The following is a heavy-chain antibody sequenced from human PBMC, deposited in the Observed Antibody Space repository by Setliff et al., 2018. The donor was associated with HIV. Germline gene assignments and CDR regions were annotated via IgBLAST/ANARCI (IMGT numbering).Heavy chain of an antibody. J-gene: IGHJ4*02. CDR1: GYSFSSYG. V-gene: IGHV1-18*01. CDR3: ARATYSGSPNPPQDY. Sequence: ASVKVSCKASGYSFSSYGISWVRQAPGQGLEWMGWISAYNGNTNYAQKLQGRITMTADTSTSTAYMELRNLTSDDTAMYYCARATYSGSPNPPQDYWGQGTLVTVS. D-gene: IGHD1-26*01. CDR2: ISAYNGNT.